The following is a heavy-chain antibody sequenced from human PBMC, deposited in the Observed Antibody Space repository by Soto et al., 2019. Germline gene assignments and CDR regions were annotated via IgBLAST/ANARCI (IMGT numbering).Heavy chain of an antibody. V-gene: IGHV4-4*07. D-gene: IGHD3-10*01. CDR1: GGSISQYY. J-gene: IGHJ4*02. Sequence: QVQLQESGPGLVKPSETLSLSCGVAGGSISQYYWSWIRQPAGKGLEWIGRIYSGGSTNYNPSLESRVTMSVDTSKNKSSLKLSYVTAADTAVYYCARGPGGFGDFSLDYWGQGTLVTVAS. CDR2: IYSGGST. CDR3: ARGPGGFGDFSLDY.